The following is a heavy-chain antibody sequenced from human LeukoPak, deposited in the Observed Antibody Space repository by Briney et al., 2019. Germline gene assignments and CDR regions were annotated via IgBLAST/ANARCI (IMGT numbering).Heavy chain of an antibody. Sequence: SETLPLTCTVSGGSISSNYWSWIRQPPGKGLEWIGYIYYSGSTNSNLSLKSRVTISVDTSKNQFSLNLSSVTAADTAVYYCARDRGYGDYLNYFDYWGQGTLVTVSS. CDR3: ARDRGYGDYLNYFDY. D-gene: IGHD4-17*01. CDR2: IYYSGST. J-gene: IGHJ4*02. V-gene: IGHV4-59*01. CDR1: GGSISSNY.